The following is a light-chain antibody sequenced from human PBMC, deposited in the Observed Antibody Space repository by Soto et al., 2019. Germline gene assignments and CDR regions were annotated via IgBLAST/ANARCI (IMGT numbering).Light chain of an antibody. CDR3: SSYAGRNNVV. CDR1: SSDVGGYNY. CDR2: EVS. V-gene: IGLV2-8*01. J-gene: IGLJ2*01. Sequence: QSVLTQPPSASGSPGQSVTISCTGTSSDVGGYNYVSWYQQHPGKAPKLMIYEVSKRPSGVPDRFSGSKSGNTASLTVSGLQAEDEADYYFSSYAGRNNVVFGGGTKVTVL.